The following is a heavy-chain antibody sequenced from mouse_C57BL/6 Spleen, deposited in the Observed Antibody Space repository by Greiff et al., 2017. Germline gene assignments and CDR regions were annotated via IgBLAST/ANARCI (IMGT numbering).Heavy chain of an antibody. J-gene: IGHJ4*01. Sequence: VQLQQSGAELMKPGASVKLSCKATGYTFTGYWLEWVKQRPGHGLEWIGEILPGSGGTNYNEKFKGKATFTADTSSNTAYMQLSSLTTEDSAIYYCARRNYGSSYNYAMDYWGQGTSVTVSS. V-gene: IGHV1-9*01. CDR2: ILPGSGGT. CDR3: ARRNYGSSYNYAMDY. CDR1: GYTFTGYW. D-gene: IGHD1-1*01.